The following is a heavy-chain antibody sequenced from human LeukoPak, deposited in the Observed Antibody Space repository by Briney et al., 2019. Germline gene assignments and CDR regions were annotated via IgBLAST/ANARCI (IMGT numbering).Heavy chain of an antibody. CDR2: IYYSGST. V-gene: IGHV4-30-4*01. CDR3: ARAIPYSYGYWSTNWFDP. J-gene: IGHJ5*02. D-gene: IGHD5-18*01. CDR1: GGSISSGDYY. Sequence: PSETLSLTCTVSGGSISSGDYYRSWIRQPPGKGLEWIGYIYYSGSTYYNPSLKSRVTISVDTSKNQFSLKLSSVTAADTAVYYCARAIPYSYGYWSTNWFDPWGQGTLVTVSS.